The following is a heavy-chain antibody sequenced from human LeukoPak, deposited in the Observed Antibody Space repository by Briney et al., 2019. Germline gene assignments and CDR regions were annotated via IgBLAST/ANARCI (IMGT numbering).Heavy chain of an antibody. J-gene: IGHJ4*02. V-gene: IGHV4-39*01. CDR2: IFYSGST. CDR1: GGSISSSSYY. Sequence: SETLSLTCTVSGGSISSSSYYWGWIRQPPGKGLKWIGSIFYSGSTYYNPSLKSRVTISVDTSKNQFSLKLSSVTAADTAVYYCARIDSSGCYRFDYWGQGTLVTVSS. CDR3: ARIDSSGCYRFDY. D-gene: IGHD3-22*01.